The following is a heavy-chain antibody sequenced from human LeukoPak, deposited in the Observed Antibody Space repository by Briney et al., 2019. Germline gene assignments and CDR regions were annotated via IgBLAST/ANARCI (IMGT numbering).Heavy chain of an antibody. D-gene: IGHD6-19*01. Sequence: SETLSLTCTVSGGSISSSRHYWGRIRQPPGKGLEWIGSMFYSGTAYYNASLKSRVTISVDTSKNQFSLKVTSVTAADTAVYYCARHTDSSGWYRAWFDPWGQGTLVTVSS. J-gene: IGHJ5*02. V-gene: IGHV4-39*01. CDR2: MFYSGTA. CDR1: GGSISSSRHY. CDR3: ARHTDSSGWYRAWFDP.